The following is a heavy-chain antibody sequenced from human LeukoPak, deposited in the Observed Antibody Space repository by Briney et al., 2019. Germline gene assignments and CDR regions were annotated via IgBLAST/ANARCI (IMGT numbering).Heavy chain of an antibody. J-gene: IGHJ6*03. D-gene: IGHD6-19*01. CDR3: ANLAVAGTFYYYYMDV. Sequence: SETLSHTCEVYGGSFRGYYWSWIRQPPGKGLEWIGEINRSGSTNYNPSLKSRVTISVDTSKNQFSLKLNSVTAADTAVYYCANLAVAGTFYYYYMDVWGNGTTVTVSS. CDR1: GGSFRGYY. V-gene: IGHV4-34*01. CDR2: INRSGST.